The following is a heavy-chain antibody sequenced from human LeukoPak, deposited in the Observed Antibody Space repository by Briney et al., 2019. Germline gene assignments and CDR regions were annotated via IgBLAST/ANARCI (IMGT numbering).Heavy chain of an antibody. J-gene: IGHJ5*02. V-gene: IGHV4-59*01. CDR3: ATSWFGEFSWFDP. Sequence: SETLSLTCTVSGGSISNYYWRWIRQPPGKGLEWIGYIYYSGSTNYNPSLKSRVTISVDTSKNQFSLKLSSVTAADTAVYYCATSWFGEFSWFDPWGQGTLATVSS. CDR2: IYYSGST. CDR1: GGSISNYY. D-gene: IGHD3-10*01.